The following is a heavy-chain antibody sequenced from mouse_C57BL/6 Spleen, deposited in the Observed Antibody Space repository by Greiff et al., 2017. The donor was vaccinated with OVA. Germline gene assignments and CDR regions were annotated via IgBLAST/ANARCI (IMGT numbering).Heavy chain of an antibody. CDR2: INPNNGGT. CDR3: ARVALYAMDY. Sequence: VQLQQSGPELVKPGASVKISCKASGYTFTDYYMNWVKQSHGKSLEWIGDINPNNGGTSYNQKFKGKATLTVDKSSSTAYMELRSLTSEDSAVYYCARVALYAMDYWGQGTSVTVSS. D-gene: IGHD1-1*01. V-gene: IGHV1-26*01. J-gene: IGHJ4*01. CDR1: GYTFTDYY.